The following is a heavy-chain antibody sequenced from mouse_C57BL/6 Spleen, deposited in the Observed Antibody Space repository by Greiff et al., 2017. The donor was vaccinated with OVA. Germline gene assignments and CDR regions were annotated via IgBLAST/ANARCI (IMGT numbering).Heavy chain of an antibody. D-gene: IGHD2-5*01. V-gene: IGHV7-3*01. CDR1: GFTFTDYY. J-gene: IGHJ2*01. Sequence: EVKLVESGGGLVQPGGSLSLSCAASGFTFTDYYMSWVRQPPGKALEWLGFIRNKANGYTTEYSASVKGRFTISRDNSQSILYLQMNALRAEDSATYYCARSYYSILCDYWGKGTTLTVSS. CDR3: ARSYYSILCDY. CDR2: IRNKANGYTT.